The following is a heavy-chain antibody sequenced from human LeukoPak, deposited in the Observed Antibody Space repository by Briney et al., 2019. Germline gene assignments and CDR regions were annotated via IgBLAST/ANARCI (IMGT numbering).Heavy chain of an antibody. D-gene: IGHD3-22*01. CDR3: ASYEAGNSNFDY. CDR1: GGSLSGYY. CDR2: INHSGST. V-gene: IGHV4-34*01. Sequence: SETLSLTCGVYGGSLSGYYWSWIRQPPGKGLEWIGEINHSGSTNYNPSLKSRVTMSVDTSKNQFSLKLSSVTAADTAVYYCASYEAGNSNFDYWGQGTLVTVSS. J-gene: IGHJ4*02.